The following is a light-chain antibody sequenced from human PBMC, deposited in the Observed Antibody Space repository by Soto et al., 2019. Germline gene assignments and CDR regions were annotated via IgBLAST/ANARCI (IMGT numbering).Light chain of an antibody. Sequence: QSVLTQPPSGSGSPGQSVTISCTGTSNDIGAYNYVSWYQHHPGKVPKLLIYEVFRRPSGVPDRFSASKSGNTASLTVSGLQPEDEADYYCLSYVGRETGVFGSGTKVTVL. CDR3: LSYVGRETGV. CDR1: SNDIGAYNY. J-gene: IGLJ1*01. V-gene: IGLV2-8*01. CDR2: EVF.